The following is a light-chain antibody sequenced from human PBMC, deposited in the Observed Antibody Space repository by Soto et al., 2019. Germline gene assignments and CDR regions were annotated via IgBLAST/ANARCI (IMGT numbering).Light chain of an antibody. J-gene: IGKJ5*01. V-gene: IGKV3-20*01. CDR2: GAS. CDR3: QQYGSSPIT. Sequence: EIVLTQSPGTLSLSPGERATLSCRASQSVSSSYLAWYQQKPGQAPRLLIYGASTRATGIPDRFSGSRSGTDFNLTISRLEPEDFAVYYCQQYGSSPITFGQGTRLEIK. CDR1: QSVSSSY.